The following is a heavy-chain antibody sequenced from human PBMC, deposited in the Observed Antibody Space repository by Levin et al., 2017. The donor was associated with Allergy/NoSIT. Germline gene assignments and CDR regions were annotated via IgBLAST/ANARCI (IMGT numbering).Heavy chain of an antibody. CDR3: AKEPWGFDY. Sequence: GGSLRLSCAASGFTFSTYAMSWVRQAPGKGLQWVSAISSSGDRTYYADSLKGRFTISRDNSKNTLYLQMNSLRAEDTAVYYCAKEPWGFDYWGQGTLVTVSS. CDR1: GFTFSTYA. CDR2: ISSSGDRT. V-gene: IGHV3-23*01. J-gene: IGHJ4*02. D-gene: IGHD3-16*01.